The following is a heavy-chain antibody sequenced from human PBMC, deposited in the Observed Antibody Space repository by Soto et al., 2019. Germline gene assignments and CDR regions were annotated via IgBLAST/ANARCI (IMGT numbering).Heavy chain of an antibody. CDR1: GYTFINYA. Sequence: QVQLVQSGTELKRPGASVKVSCKASGYTFINYAIDWVRQAPGQRLEWLGWVNGGNGNNKYSQNLQGRVTITRDTSASTAYMELSGLKSEDTAVYYCARVRSESGSFRYFEFWGQGTLVTVSS. CDR3: ARVRSESGSFRYFEF. CDR2: VNGGNGNN. V-gene: IGHV1-3*01. J-gene: IGHJ4*02. D-gene: IGHD1-26*01.